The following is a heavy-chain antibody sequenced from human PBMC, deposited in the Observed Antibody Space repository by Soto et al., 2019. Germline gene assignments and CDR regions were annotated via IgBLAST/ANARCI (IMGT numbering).Heavy chain of an antibody. CDR1: GYTFPIYD. CDR3: ARRGYSSSWYYYYYYGMDV. D-gene: IGHD6-13*01. J-gene: IGHJ6*02. V-gene: IGHV1-8*01. Sequence: GLVKVSCKATGYTFPIYDINWVRQATGKGLEWMGWMNPNSGNTGYAQKFQGRVTMTRNTSISTAYMELSSLRSEDTAVYYCARRGYSSSWYYYYYYGMDVWGQGTTVTSP. CDR2: MNPNSGNT.